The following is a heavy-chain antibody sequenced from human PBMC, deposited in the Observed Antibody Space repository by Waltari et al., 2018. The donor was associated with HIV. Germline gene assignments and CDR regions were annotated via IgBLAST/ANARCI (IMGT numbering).Heavy chain of an antibody. V-gene: IGHV4-31*03. Sequence: QVQLQESGPGLVQPSQPLSLTCTVPGGSISSGGYYWSWIRQHQGNGLEWIGYIYYSGSTYYNPSLKSRVTISVDTSKNQFSLKLSSVTAADTAVYYCAREGPGIAAAGTHYYYGMDVWGQGTTVTVSS. J-gene: IGHJ6*02. CDR2: IYYSGST. D-gene: IGHD6-13*01. CDR1: GGSISSGGYY. CDR3: AREGPGIAAAGTHYYYGMDV.